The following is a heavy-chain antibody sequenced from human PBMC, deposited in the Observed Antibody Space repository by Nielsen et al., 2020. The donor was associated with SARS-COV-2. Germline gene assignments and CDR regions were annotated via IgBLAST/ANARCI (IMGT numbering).Heavy chain of an antibody. Sequence: WVRQAPGQRLEWMGWINTGTGNTKRSQKFQDRVRFSSDTSASTAYMELSSLRSEDTAVYYCARDGGIITIFGKQPYYFDYWGQGTLVTVSS. V-gene: IGHV1-3*04. J-gene: IGHJ4*02. CDR2: INTGTGNT. CDR3: ARDGGIITIFGKQPYYFDY. D-gene: IGHD3-3*01.